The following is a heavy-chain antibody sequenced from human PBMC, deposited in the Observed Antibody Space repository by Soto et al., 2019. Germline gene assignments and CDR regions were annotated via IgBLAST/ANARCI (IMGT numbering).Heavy chain of an antibody. Sequence: QVQLVQSGAEVKEPGSSVKVSCKASGGTFSSYAISWVRQAPGQGLEWMGGIIPIFGTANYAQKFQGRVTITADESTSTAFMELSSLRSDDTAVYYWARDRGWNSHYYYGMDVWGQGTTVTVSS. CDR2: IIPIFGTA. J-gene: IGHJ6*02. CDR3: ARDRGWNSHYYYGMDV. CDR1: GGTFSSYA. D-gene: IGHD1-7*01. V-gene: IGHV1-69*19.